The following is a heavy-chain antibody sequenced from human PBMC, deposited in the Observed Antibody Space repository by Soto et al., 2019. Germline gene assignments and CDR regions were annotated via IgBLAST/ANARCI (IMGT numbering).Heavy chain of an antibody. D-gene: IGHD6-13*01. CDR2: INWNSGSI. V-gene: IGHV3-9*01. CDR1: GFTFDDYA. CDR3: VKDESINWYSGHFRH. Sequence: EERLVQSGGGLVQPGRSLRLSCAASGFTFDDYAMHWVRQVPGKGLEWVSGINWNSGSIGYGDSVKGRFAISRDNAKNSLHLQMNSLSAEDTAFYYCVKDESINWYSGHFRHWGQGTLVTVSS. J-gene: IGHJ1*01.